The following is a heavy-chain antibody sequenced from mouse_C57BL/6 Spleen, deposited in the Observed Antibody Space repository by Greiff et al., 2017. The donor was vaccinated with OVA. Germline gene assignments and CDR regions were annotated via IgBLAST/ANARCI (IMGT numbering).Heavy chain of an antibody. V-gene: IGHV2-9-1*01. CDR2: IWTGGGT. CDR3: ARRYDYEGYAMDY. Sequence: VKLQESGPGLVAPSQSLSITCTVSGFSLTSYAISWVRQPPGKGLEWLGVIWTGGGTNYNSALKSRLSISKDNSKSQVFLKMNSLQTDDTARYYCARRYDYEGYAMDYWGQGTSVTVSS. CDR1: GFSLTSYA. D-gene: IGHD2-4*01. J-gene: IGHJ4*01.